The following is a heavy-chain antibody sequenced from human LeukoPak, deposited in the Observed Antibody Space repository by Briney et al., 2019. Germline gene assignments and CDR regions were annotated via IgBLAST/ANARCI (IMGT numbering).Heavy chain of an antibody. CDR2: MSWKSGRT. D-gene: IGHD1-26*01. CDR1: GFIFDDYG. J-gene: IGHJ4*02. V-gene: IGHV3-20*04. Sequence: PGGSLRLSCAASGFIFDDYGLYWVRHPPGKGLEWVAGMSWKSGRTGYAASVRGRFTISRDSAKNSLYLQMNSLRADDTAVYYCARDGRIQWELDYWGQGILVTVSS. CDR3: ARDGRIQWELDY.